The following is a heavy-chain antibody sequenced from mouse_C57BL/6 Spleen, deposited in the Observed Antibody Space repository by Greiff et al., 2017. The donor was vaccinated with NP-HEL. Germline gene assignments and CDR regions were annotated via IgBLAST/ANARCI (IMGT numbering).Heavy chain of an antibody. V-gene: IGHV10-1*01. J-gene: IGHJ3*01. CDR2: IRSKSNNYAT. CDR3: VRPYDYDAWFAY. CDR1: GFSFNTYA. Sequence: EVKVIESGGGLVQPKGSLKLSCAASGFSFNTYAMNWVRQAPGKGLEWVARIRSKSNNYATYYAVSVKDRFTISRDDSESMLYLQMNNLKTEDTAMYYCVRPYDYDAWFAYWGQGTLVTVSA. D-gene: IGHD2-4*01.